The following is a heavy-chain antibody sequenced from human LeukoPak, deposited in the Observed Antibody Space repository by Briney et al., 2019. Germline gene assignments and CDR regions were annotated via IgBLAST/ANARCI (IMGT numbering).Heavy chain of an antibody. CDR2: ISFDGGTK. D-gene: IGHD5-24*01. Sequence: PGRSLRLSCATSGFTFSNFAMHWVRQAPGKGLDWVAVISFDGGTKYYADSVRGRFTISRDKSRNTLYLQMNSLRADDTAVYYCARGEMVQVYWGQGTLVTVSS. CDR3: ARGEMVQVY. CDR1: GFTFSNFA. J-gene: IGHJ4*02. V-gene: IGHV3-30-3*01.